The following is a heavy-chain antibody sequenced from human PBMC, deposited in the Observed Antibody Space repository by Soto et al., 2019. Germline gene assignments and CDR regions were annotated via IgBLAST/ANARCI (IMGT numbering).Heavy chain of an antibody. D-gene: IGHD3-3*01. V-gene: IGHV3-64D*08. CDR2: INNNGGST. J-gene: IGHJ4*02. Sequence: GGSLRLSCSASGFIFSNYAMHWVRQAPGKGLEYVSTINNNGGSTYYADSVKGRFTISRDNSKNTLYLQMSSLRVEDTAVYYCVKVPLAPFVYDYRGQATLVTVSS. CDR3: VKVPLAPFVYDY. CDR1: GFIFSNYA.